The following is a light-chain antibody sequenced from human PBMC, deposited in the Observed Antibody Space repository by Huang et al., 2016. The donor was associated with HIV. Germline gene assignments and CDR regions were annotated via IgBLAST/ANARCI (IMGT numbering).Light chain of an antibody. CDR3: QHYRVWPPVYT. J-gene: IGKJ2*01. CDR1: QPVSSN. V-gene: IGKV3-15*01. Sequence: EIVLTQSPATLSVSPGERSTLSCRASQPVSSNLAWYQQKPRQAPRLLIYAASTRATDIPARFSGSGSGTEFTLTISSLQSEDFAVYYCQHYRVWPPVYTFGQGTKLEIK. CDR2: AAS.